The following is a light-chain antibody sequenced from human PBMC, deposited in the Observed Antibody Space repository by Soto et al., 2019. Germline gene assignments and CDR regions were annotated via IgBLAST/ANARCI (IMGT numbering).Light chain of an antibody. Sequence: EIVLTQSPGTLSLSPGERATVSCRASQSISSSYLAWYQQKPGQAPRLLIYGASSRATGIPDRFSGSGSATDFTLTISGLEPEDFAVYYCQQYGSSPLYSFGQGTKLEIK. V-gene: IGKV3-20*01. J-gene: IGKJ2*03. CDR2: GAS. CDR1: QSISSSY. CDR3: QQYGSSPLYS.